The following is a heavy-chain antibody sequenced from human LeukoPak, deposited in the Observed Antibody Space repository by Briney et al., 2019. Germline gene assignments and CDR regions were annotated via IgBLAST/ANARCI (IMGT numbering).Heavy chain of an antibody. CDR2: IKQDGSEK. V-gene: IGHV3-7*01. CDR3: ARDVVAARVCMTDY. D-gene: IGHD6-6*01. Sequence: GGSLRLSCAASGFTFSSYWMSWVRQAPGKGLEWVANIKQDGSEKYYVDSVKGRFTISRDNAKNSLYLQMNSLRAEDTAVYYCARDVVAARVCMTDYWGQGTLVTVSS. J-gene: IGHJ4*02. CDR1: GFTFSSYW.